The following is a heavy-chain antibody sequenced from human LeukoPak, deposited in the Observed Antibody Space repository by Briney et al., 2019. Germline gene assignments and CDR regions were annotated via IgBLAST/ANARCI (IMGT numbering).Heavy chain of an antibody. D-gene: IGHD2-2*01. V-gene: IGHV4-30-4*08. CDR3: ASRIVVVPAANVYFDY. CDR1: GGSISSGDYY. J-gene: IGHJ4*02. Sequence: SETLSLTCTVSGGSISSGDYYWSWIRQPRGKGLEWIGYIYYSGSTYYNPSLKSRVTISVDTSKNQFSLKLSSVTAADTAVYYCASRIVVVPAANVYFDYWGQGTLVTVSS. CDR2: IYYSGST.